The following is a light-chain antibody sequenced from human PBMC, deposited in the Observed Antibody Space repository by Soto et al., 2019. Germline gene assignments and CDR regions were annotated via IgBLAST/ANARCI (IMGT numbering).Light chain of an antibody. CDR1: SSDVGGYHY. Sequence: QSALTQPRSVSGSPGQSVTLSCTGTSSDVGGYHYVSWYQHHPGKAPKIIIYDVNKRPSGVPDRFSGSKSGNTASLTISGLQTEDEADYYCSSYTAGGTIFGTGTKLTVL. V-gene: IGLV2-11*01. J-gene: IGLJ1*01. CDR3: SSYTAGGTI. CDR2: DVN.